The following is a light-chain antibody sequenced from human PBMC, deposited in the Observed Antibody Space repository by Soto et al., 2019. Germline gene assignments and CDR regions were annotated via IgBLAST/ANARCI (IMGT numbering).Light chain of an antibody. CDR1: SSDVGAYIY. CDR2: EVS. Sequence: QSVLTQPPSASGSPGQSVTISCTGTSSDVGAYIYVSWYQQYPGKAPKLMIYEVSKRPSGVPDRFSGSKSGKTASLTVSGLQPEDEADYYCTSYAGSNIWVFGGGTKLTVL. V-gene: IGLV2-8*01. CDR3: TSYAGSNIWV. J-gene: IGLJ3*02.